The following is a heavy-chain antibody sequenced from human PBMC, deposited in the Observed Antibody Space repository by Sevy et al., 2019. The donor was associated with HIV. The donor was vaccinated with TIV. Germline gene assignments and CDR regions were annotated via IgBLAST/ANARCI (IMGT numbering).Heavy chain of an antibody. CDR1: GFTVNDKY. Sequence: GGSLRLSCAISGFTVNDKYIIWVRQAPGKGLEWVSVIFSSGSTYYADSAKGRFTISRDNSKNTVDLQMNSVRAEDTAVYYCVSLFLSYRSGWSHFDYWGQGTLVTVFS. CDR2: IFSSGST. V-gene: IGHV3-66*02. J-gene: IGHJ4*02. D-gene: IGHD6-19*01. CDR3: VSLFLSYRSGWSHFDY.